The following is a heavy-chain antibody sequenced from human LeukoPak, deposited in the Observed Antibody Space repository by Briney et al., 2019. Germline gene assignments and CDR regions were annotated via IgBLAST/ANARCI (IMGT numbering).Heavy chain of an antibody. Sequence: GGSLRLSCAASGFTFSDHYMDWVRQAPGKGLEWVGRTRNKANSYTTEYAASVKGRFAISRDDSKSSLYLQMNSPKTEDTAVYYCARVVGYYRNYYYYYYMDVWGKGTTVTVSS. CDR3: ARVVGYYRNYYYYYYMDV. CDR2: TRNKANSYTT. J-gene: IGHJ6*03. V-gene: IGHV3-72*01. CDR1: GFTFSDHY. D-gene: IGHD4-17*01.